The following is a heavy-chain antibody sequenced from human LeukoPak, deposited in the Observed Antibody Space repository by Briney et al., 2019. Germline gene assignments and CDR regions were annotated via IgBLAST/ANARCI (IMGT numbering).Heavy chain of an antibody. V-gene: IGHV3-49*04. CDR2: IRSKAYGGKK. J-gene: IGHJ6*03. CDR3: TRVPPEVRATYYYYYYMDV. Sequence: GGSLRLSCTASGFTFGGYAMSWVRQAPGKGLEWVGFIRSKAYGGKKEYAASMTGRFTNSRDDSKSIAYLQMNSRKTEDTAVYYCTRVPPEVRATYYYYYYMDVWGKGTTVTISS. D-gene: IGHD3-10*01. CDR1: GFTFGGYA.